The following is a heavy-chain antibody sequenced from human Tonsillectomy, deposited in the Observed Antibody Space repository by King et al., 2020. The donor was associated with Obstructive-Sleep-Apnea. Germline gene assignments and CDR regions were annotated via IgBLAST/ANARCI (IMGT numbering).Heavy chain of an antibody. J-gene: IGHJ4*02. CDR2: ISYDGSNK. CDR1: GFTFSSYA. CDR3: ARDRGSGSFDY. D-gene: IGHD1-26*01. V-gene: IGHV3-30-3*01. Sequence: VQLVESGGGVVQPGRSLRLSCAASGFTFSSYAMHWVRQAPGKGLEWVAVISYDGSNKYYADSGKGRFTISRDNSKNTLYLQMNSLRAEDTAVYYCARDRGSGSFDYWGQGTLVTVSS.